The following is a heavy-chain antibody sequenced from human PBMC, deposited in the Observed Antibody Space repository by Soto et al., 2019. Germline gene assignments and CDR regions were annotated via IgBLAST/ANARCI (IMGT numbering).Heavy chain of an antibody. D-gene: IGHD3-10*01. CDR3: AKDSLNYYYSSGPFDP. CDR1: GFTFSSYA. Sequence: GGSLRLSCAASGFTFSSYAMSWVRQAPGKGLEWVSTISGSGSKTYYADSVKGRFTISKDNSKSTLNLQMNSPRAEDTAVYYCAKDSLNYYYSSGPFDPWGQGTLVTVSS. CDR2: ISGSGSKT. V-gene: IGHV3-23*01. J-gene: IGHJ5*02.